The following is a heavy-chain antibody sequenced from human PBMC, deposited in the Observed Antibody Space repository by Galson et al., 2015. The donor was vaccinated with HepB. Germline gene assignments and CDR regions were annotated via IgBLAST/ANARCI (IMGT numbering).Heavy chain of an antibody. CDR1: GFTFSKAW. Sequence: SLRLSCAVYGFTFSKAWMNWVRQAPGKGLEWVGRIKSRTDGGTIDYAAPVKGRFTISRDELRNTLYLQMKSLKTEDTAVYYCVTQLGYCSGSSCYDTSGFRYWGQGTLVTVSS. V-gene: IGHV3-15*07. CDR2: IKSRTDGGTI. CDR3: VTQLGYCSGSSCYDTSGFRY. J-gene: IGHJ4*02. D-gene: IGHD2-15*01.